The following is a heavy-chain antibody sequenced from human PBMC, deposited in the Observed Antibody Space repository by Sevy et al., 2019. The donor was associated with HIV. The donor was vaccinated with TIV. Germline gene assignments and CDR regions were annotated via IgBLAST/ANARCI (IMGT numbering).Heavy chain of an antibody. CDR1: GFTFSDFA. V-gene: IGHV3-30*03. J-gene: IGHJ4*01. D-gene: IGHD3-3*01. CDR2: ILFDGKNQ. CDR3: ASRGGDFWSGYNFDY. Sequence: GGSLRLSCAASGFTFSDFAMAWVRQAPGKGLEWVALILFDGKNQYYTDSVKGRFTISRDNSKKTLFLQMNSLRDEDTDVYYCASRGGDFWSGYNFDYWGRGTLVTVSS.